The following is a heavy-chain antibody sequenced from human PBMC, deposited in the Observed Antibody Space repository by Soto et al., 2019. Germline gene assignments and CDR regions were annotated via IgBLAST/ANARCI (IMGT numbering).Heavy chain of an antibody. V-gene: IGHV3-23*01. CDR3: AQDQQPEGPTFFLSPVTTPDGMDV. Sequence: EVRRLHSGGGLVLPGSSLTLSCVASGFTFNTYGMTWVRQAPGKGLEWVSFVTGKGGRSDYADSVKGRFTISRDSSKDTLYLQMNSLRVDDTAVYYCAQDQQPEGPTFFLSPVTTPDGMDVWGQGTTVTVSS. CDR2: VTGKGGRS. J-gene: IGHJ6*02. D-gene: IGHD1-1*01. CDR1: GFTFNTYG.